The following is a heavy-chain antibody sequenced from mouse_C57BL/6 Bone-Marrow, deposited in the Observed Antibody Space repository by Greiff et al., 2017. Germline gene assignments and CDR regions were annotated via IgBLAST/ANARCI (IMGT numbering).Heavy chain of an antibody. CDR1: GFTFSDYG. J-gene: IGHJ3*01. D-gene: IGHD2-4*01. CDR2: ISSGSSTI. Sequence: DVKLVESGGGLVKPGGSLKLSCAASGFTFSDYGMHWVRQAPEKGLEWVAYISSGSSTIFYADTVKGRFTISRDNAKNTLFLQMTSLRSEDTAMYYCARRDYDYPWFAYWGQGTLVTVSA. CDR3: ARRDYDYPWFAY. V-gene: IGHV5-17*01.